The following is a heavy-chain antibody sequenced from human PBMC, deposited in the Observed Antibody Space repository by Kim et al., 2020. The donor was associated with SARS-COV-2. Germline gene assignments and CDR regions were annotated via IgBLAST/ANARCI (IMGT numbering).Heavy chain of an antibody. CDR1: GGTFSSYA. J-gene: IGHJ4*02. Sequence: SVKVSCKASGGTFSSYAISWVRQAPGQGLEWMGRIIPILGIANYAQKFQGRVTITADKSTSTAYMELSSLRSEDTAVYYCARTGYSSSWVRPQFDYWGQGTLVTVSS. V-gene: IGHV1-69*04. CDR3: ARTGYSSSWVRPQFDY. D-gene: IGHD6-13*01. CDR2: IIPILGIA.